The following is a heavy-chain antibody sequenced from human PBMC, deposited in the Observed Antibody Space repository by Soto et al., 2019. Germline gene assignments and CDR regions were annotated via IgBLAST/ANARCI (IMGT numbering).Heavy chain of an antibody. V-gene: IGHV1-18*01. Sequence: ASVKVSCKASGYTFTSSGISWVRQAPGQGLEWMGWISAYNGNTNYAQKLQGRVTMTTDTSTSTAYMELRSLRSADTAVYYCARGDYYYDSSYWFDPWGQGTLVTVSS. J-gene: IGHJ5*02. CDR2: ISAYNGNT. D-gene: IGHD3-22*01. CDR1: GYTFTSSG. CDR3: ARGDYYYDSSYWFDP.